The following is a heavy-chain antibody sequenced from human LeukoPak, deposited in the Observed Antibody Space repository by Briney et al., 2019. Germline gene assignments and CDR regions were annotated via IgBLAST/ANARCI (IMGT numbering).Heavy chain of an antibody. V-gene: IGHV4-4*07. D-gene: IGHD3-22*01. Sequence: SETLSLTCTVSGGSFASFYWSWIRQPAGKGLEWIGRFFSSGNTNYNPSLKSRVTISVDTSKNHFSLRPSSVTAADTAAYYCARGGHYDSSGPPFDYWGQGTLVTVSS. J-gene: IGHJ4*02. CDR3: ARGGHYDSSGPPFDY. CDR2: FFSSGNT. CDR1: GGSFASFY.